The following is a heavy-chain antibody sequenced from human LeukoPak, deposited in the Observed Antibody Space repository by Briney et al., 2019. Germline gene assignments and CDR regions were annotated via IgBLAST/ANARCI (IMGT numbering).Heavy chain of an antibody. Sequence: GGSLRLSCAASGFTFSNYAMHRVRQAPGKGLEWVAVISYDGSNKYYADSVKGRFTIFRDNSKNTLYLQMNSLRAEDTAVYYCAREGLYSYGPFDFWGQGTLVTVIS. CDR2: ISYDGSNK. J-gene: IGHJ4*02. CDR1: GFTFSNYA. D-gene: IGHD5-18*01. CDR3: AREGLYSYGPFDF. V-gene: IGHV3-30*04.